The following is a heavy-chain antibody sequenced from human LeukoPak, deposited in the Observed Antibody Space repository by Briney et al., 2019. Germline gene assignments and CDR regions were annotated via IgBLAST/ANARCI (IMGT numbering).Heavy chain of an antibody. D-gene: IGHD3-3*01. V-gene: IGHV4-59*01. Sequence: SETLSLTCTVSGGSISSYYWSRIRQPPGKGLEWIGYIYYSGSTNYNPSLKSRVTISVDTSKNQFSLKLSSVTAADTAVYYCARVLEYYDFWSGLHRGYYYYYMDVWGKGTTVTVSS. J-gene: IGHJ6*03. CDR2: IYYSGST. CDR1: GGSISSYY. CDR3: ARVLEYYDFWSGLHRGYYYYYMDV.